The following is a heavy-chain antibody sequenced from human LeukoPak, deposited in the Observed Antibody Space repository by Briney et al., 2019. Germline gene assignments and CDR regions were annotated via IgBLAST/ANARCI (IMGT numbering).Heavy chain of an antibody. J-gene: IGHJ4*02. CDR3: ARDVAGSGSL. D-gene: IGHD3-10*01. CDR1: GFTFSSYA. V-gene: IGHV3-74*01. CDR2: INEHGSIT. Sequence: GGSLRLSCAASGFTFSSYAMSWVRQAPGKGLVWVARINEHGSITHYADSVKDRFTVSRDNAWNTLYLQMNSLRAEDTAVYYCARDVAGSGSLWGQGTLITVSS.